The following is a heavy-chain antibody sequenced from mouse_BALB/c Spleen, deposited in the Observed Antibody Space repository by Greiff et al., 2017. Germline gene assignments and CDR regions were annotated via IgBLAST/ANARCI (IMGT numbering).Heavy chain of an antibody. V-gene: IGHV2-9*02. D-gene: IGHD1-2*01. CDR3: AREGTTATYAMDD. J-gene: IGHJ4*01. Sequence: QVQLKESGPGLVAPSQSLSITCTVSGFSLTSYGVHWVRQPPGKGLEWLGVIWAGGSTNYNSALMSRLSISKDNSKSQVFLKMNSLQTDDTAMYYCAREGTTATYAMDDWGQGTSVTVSS. CDR2: IWAGGST. CDR1: GFSLTSYG.